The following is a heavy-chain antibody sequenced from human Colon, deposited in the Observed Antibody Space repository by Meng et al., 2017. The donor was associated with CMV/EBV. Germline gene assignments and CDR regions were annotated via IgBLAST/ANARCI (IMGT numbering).Heavy chain of an antibody. CDR1: GYTFSAYW. CDR2: VDPNNGDT. D-gene: IGHD2-2*02. J-gene: IGHJ6*02. CDR3: ARFVVVPAAIPNYGMDV. V-gene: IGHV1-2*02. Sequence: ASVKVSCKASGYTFSAYWIHWVRQAPGQGLQWMGWVDPNNGDTNYAQNFQGRVAMTTDTSTSTAYMELRSLRSDDTAVYYCARFVVVPAAIPNYGMDVWGQGTTVTVSS.